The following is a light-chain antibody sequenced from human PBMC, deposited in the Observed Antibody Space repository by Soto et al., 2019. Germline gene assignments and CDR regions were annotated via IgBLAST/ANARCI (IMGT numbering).Light chain of an antibody. Sequence: QSVLTQPPSVSADPGQKVTISCSGSSSNIGNNYVSWYQHLPGTAPKLLIYDNDNRPSGIPDRFSGSKSGTSATLDITGLQTGDEAYYYCGTWDSSLSAVVFGGGTKLTVL. CDR3: GTWDSSLSAVV. V-gene: IGLV1-51*01. CDR2: DND. J-gene: IGLJ3*02. CDR1: SSNIGNNY.